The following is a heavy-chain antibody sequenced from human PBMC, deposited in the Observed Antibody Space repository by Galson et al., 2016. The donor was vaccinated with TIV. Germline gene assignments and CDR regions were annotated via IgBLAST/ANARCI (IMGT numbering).Heavy chain of an antibody. CDR2: IIPLFGTT. Sequence: SVKVSCKASGGTFSTYVINWVRQAPGQGLEWMGGIIPLFGTTNYAQKFQGRVTISADESTSTVYLDLSSLRSDDTAVYFCGRVGPFQFDSSGFTANWGQGTLVTVSA. V-gene: IGHV1-69*13. J-gene: IGHJ4*02. CDR3: GRVGPFQFDSSGFTAN. D-gene: IGHD6-19*01. CDR1: GGTFSTYV.